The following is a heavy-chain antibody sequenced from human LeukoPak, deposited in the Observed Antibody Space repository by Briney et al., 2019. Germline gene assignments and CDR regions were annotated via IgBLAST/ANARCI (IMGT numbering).Heavy chain of an antibody. CDR3: ARDRAIRFAGATGALGY. CDR1: GGTFSSYA. D-gene: IGHD1-26*01. CDR2: ISAYNGNT. Sequence: GASVKVSCKASGGTFSSYAISWVRQAPGQGLEWMGWISAYNGNTNYAQKLQGRVTMTTDTSTSTAYMELRSLRSDDTAVYYCARDRAIRFAGATGALGYWGQGTLVTVSS. J-gene: IGHJ4*02. V-gene: IGHV1-18*01.